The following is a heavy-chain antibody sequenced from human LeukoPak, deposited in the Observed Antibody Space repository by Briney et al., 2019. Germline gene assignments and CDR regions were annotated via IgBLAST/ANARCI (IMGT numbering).Heavy chain of an antibody. D-gene: IGHD4-17*01. J-gene: IGHJ4*02. CDR3: ATHTVTYDGKYFDH. Sequence: ASVKVSCKASVYSFTSFYMHWVRQAPGQGLEWMGIIHPSGGNTSYAQRFQGRVTMTRDTATSTVYMELSSLRSEDTAVYYCATHTVTYDGKYFDHWGQGTLVTVSS. CDR1: VYSFTSFY. CDR2: IHPSGGNT. V-gene: IGHV1-46*01.